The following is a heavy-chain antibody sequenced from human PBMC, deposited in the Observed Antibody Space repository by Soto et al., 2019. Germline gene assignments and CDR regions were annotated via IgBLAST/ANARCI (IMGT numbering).Heavy chain of an antibody. V-gene: IGHV4-4*07. CDR1: GGAISTYY. J-gene: IGHJ5*02. CDR2: IYSSGST. Sequence: SQTLSLTCTVSGGAISTYYWTWIRQPAGKGLEWIGRIYSSGSTKYNPSLQSRVTMSLDTSNNQFSLRLTSVTAADTAVYYCVRGQRFSAWFDPWGQCTLVTGS. D-gene: IGHD3-3*01. CDR3: VRGQRFSAWFDP.